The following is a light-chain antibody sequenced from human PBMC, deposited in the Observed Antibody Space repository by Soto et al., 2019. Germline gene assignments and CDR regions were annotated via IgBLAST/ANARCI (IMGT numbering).Light chain of an antibody. V-gene: IGLV1-44*01. Sequence: QSVLTQPPSASGTPGQRVTISCSGSSSNIGSNTVNWYQQLPGTAPKLLIYSNNERPSGVPDRFSGSKSGTSASLAISGLQSEDEADFYCAAWAESPNAYVIGPGTKGTVL. J-gene: IGLJ1*01. CDR1: SSNIGSNT. CDR2: SNN. CDR3: AAWAESPNAYV.